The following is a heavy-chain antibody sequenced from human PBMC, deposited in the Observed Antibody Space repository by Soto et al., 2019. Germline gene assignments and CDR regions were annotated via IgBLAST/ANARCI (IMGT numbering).Heavy chain of an antibody. D-gene: IGHD6-19*01. CDR2: ISYDGSNK. V-gene: IGHV3-30-3*01. CDR3: ARETGIAVAGRGYFDY. J-gene: IGHJ4*02. Sequence: VAVISYDGSNKYYADSVKGRFTISRDNSKNTLYLQMNSLRAEDTAVYYCARETGIAVAGRGYFDYWGQGTLVTVSS.